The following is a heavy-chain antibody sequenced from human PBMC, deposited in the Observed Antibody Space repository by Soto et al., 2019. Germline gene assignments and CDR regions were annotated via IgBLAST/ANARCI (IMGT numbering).Heavy chain of an antibody. CDR2: IYYSGST. CDR1: GYSISSSNW. Sequence: SETLSLTCAVSGYSISSSNWWGWIRQPPGKGLEWIGYIYYSGSTYYNPSLKSRVTMSVDTSKNQFSLKLSSVTAVDTAVYYCARGSMYNWNQSPPDSWGQGTLVTVSS. V-gene: IGHV4-28*03. D-gene: IGHD1-20*01. CDR3: ARGSMYNWNQSPPDS. J-gene: IGHJ4*02.